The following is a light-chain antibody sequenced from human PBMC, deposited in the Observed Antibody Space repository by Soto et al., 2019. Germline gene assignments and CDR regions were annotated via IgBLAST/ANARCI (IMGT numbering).Light chain of an antibody. Sequence: DIQMTQSPSTLSASVRDRVTITFRASQTISSWLAWFQQRPGRAPKFLIYKASSLKNGVPLRFSGSGSGTQFTLTNSSLQPDDFATYYCQQSYSNTWTFGQGTNVDIK. CDR1: QTISSW. CDR2: KAS. CDR3: QQSYSNTWT. V-gene: IGKV1-5*03. J-gene: IGKJ1*01.